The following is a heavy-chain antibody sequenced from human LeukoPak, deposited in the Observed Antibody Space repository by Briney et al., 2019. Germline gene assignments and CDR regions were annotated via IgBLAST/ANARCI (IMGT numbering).Heavy chain of an antibody. V-gene: IGHV1-18*01. Sequence: ASVKVSCKASGYTFTSYGISWVRQAPGQGLEWMGWISAYNGNTNYAQKLQGRVTMTTDTSTSTAYMELSSLRSEDTAVYYCATDPDHSSSSVYWGQGTLVTVSS. D-gene: IGHD6-13*01. CDR2: ISAYNGNT. CDR3: ATDPDHSSSSVY. CDR1: GYTFTSYG. J-gene: IGHJ4*02.